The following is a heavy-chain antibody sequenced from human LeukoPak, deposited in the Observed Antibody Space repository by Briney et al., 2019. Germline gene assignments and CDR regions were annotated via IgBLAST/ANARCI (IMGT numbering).Heavy chain of an antibody. J-gene: IGHJ4*02. V-gene: IGHV4-34*01. CDR3: ARGPICSSTSCYHDY. D-gene: IGHD2-2*01. CDR1: GFTFSNYW. Sequence: NPGGSLRLSCAASGFTFSNYWMSWVRQTPGKGLEWIGEINHSGSTNYNPSLKSRVTISVDTSKNQFSLKLSSVTAADTAVYYCARGPICSSTSCYHDYWGQGTLVTVSS. CDR2: INHSGST.